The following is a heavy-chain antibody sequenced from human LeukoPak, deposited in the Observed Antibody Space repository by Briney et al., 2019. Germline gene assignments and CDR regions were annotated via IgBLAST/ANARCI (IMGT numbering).Heavy chain of an antibody. CDR1: GYTFTSNG. CDR2: ISAYNGNT. Sequence: ASVKVSCKASGYTFTSNGISWVRQAPGQGLEWMGWISAYNGNTNYAQKLQGRVTMTTDTSTSTAYMELRSLRSDDTAVCYCARDLAYYYDSSGYVYLDYWGQGTLVTVSS. D-gene: IGHD3-22*01. J-gene: IGHJ4*02. V-gene: IGHV1-18*01. CDR3: ARDLAYYYDSSGYVYLDY.